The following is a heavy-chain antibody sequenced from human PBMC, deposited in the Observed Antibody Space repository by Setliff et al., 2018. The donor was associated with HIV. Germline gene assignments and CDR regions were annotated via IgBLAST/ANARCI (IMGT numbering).Heavy chain of an antibody. CDR1: AYTFTNYD. D-gene: IGHD3-22*01. V-gene: IGHV1-8*03. Sequence: AASVKVSCKASAYTFTNYDTNWVRQATGQGLEWMGWMNPNSGNTGYAQKFQGRVTITRNTSISTAYMELSSLRSEDTAVYYCARGRGPYYYDSSGYYYSDYWGQGTLVTVSS. CDR3: ARGRGPYYYDSSGYYYSDY. J-gene: IGHJ4*02. CDR2: MNPNSGNT.